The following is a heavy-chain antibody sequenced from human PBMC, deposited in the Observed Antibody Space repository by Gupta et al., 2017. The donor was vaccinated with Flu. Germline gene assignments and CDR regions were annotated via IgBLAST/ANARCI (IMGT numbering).Heavy chain of an antibody. Sequence: EVQLVESGGGLVQPGGSLRLSCAASGFTFGNYWMSWVRQAPGKGLEWVANIKDDGSEKDYADSVKGRFTMSRDNAKNSLYLQMNSLRVEDTAVYYCARGPLSGDIVVIPTLAQYYFDYWGQGTLVTVSS. CDR3: ARGPLSGDIVVIPTLAQYYFDY. J-gene: IGHJ4*02. D-gene: IGHD2-2*01. CDR1: GFTFGNYW. V-gene: IGHV3-7*01. CDR2: IKDDGSEK.